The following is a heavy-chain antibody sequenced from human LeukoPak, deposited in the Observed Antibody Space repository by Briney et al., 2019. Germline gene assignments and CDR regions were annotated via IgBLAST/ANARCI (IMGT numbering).Heavy chain of an antibody. D-gene: IGHD5-24*01. J-gene: IGHJ4*02. V-gene: IGHV4-61*05. Sequence: SETLSLTCTDSGGPIINSKYDWGWIRQPPGKGLEWIGYIYYSGSTNYNPSLKSRVTISVDTSKNQFSLKLSSVTAADTAVYYCARQVRDGYFVYYFDYWGQGTLVTVSS. CDR3: ARQVRDGYFVYYFDY. CDR2: IYYSGST. CDR1: GGPIINSKYD.